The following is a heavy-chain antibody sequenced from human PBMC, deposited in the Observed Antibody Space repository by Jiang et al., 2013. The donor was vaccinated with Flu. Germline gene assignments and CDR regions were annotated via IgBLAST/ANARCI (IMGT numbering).Heavy chain of an antibody. Sequence: KPTQTLTLTCTFSGFSLSTSGMCVSWIRQPPGKALEWLARIDWDDDKYYSTSLKTRLTISKDTSKNQVVLTMTNMDPVDTATYYCARGAVRSGLYGSGSVDGMDVWGPRGPRSPSPQ. D-gene: IGHD3-10*01. CDR3: ARGAVRSGLYGSGSVDGMDV. J-gene: IGHJ6*01. CDR1: GFSLSTSGMC. V-gene: IGHV2-70*11. CDR2: IDWDDDK.